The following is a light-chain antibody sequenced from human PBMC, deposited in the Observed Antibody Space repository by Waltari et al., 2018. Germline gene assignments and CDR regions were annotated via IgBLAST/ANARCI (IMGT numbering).Light chain of an antibody. CDR2: WAS. Sequence: DIAMTQSPDSLAVSLGERATINCKSSQNILHISNHKNYLAWDQQKAGQPPKVLIYWASTRDYGVPDRTSGSGSGTDFTMPVSSLQAEDVAIYYCQQYHTSPFTFGPGTKVDI. CDR1: QNILHISNHKNY. J-gene: IGKJ3*01. CDR3: QQYHTSPFT. V-gene: IGKV4-1*01.